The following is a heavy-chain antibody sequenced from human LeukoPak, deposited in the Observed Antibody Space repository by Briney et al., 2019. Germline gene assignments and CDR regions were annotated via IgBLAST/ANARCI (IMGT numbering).Heavy chain of an antibody. CDR3: ARVPRGYGSEYIDV. D-gene: IGHD3-10*01. CDR2: MNPNSGNT. J-gene: IGHJ6*02. V-gene: IGHV1-8*01. Sequence: ASVKVSCKASGYTFTSYDINWVRQATGQGLEWMGWMNPNSGNTGYAQKFQGRVTMTRNTSISTAYMELSSLRSEDTAVYYCARVPRGYGSEYIDVWGQGTTVTVSS. CDR1: GYTFTSYD.